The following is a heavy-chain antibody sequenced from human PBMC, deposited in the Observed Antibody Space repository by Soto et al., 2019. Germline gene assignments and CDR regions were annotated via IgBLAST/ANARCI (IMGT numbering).Heavy chain of an antibody. V-gene: IGHV4-59*08. CDR2: IYYSGST. CDR1: GCSISSYY. D-gene: IGHD3-10*01. J-gene: IGHJ4*02. Sequence: PSETLSLTCTVSGCSISSYYWSWIRQPPGKGLEWIGYIYYSGSTNYNPSLKSRVTISVDTSKNQFSLKLSSVTAADTAVYYCVRARGSGILHRYGYWGQGTLVTVSS. CDR3: VRARGSGILHRYGY.